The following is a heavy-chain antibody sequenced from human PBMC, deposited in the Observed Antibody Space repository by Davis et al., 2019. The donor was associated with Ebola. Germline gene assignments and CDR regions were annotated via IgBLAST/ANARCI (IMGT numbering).Heavy chain of an antibody. CDR2: ISGSGGST. CDR1: GFTFSSYA. CDR3: ARTTTDFGVAGSPHDAFDF. J-gene: IGHJ3*01. Sequence: GESLKISCAASGFTFSSYAMSWVRQAPGKGLEWVSAISGSGGSTYYADSVKGRFTVSRDISKNTLYLQMNSLRAEDTAVYYCARTTTDFGVAGSPHDAFDFWGQGTTVTISS. V-gene: IGHV3-23*01. D-gene: IGHD3-3*01.